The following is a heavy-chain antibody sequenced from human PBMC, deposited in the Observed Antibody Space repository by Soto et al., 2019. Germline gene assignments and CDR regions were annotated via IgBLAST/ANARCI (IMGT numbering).Heavy chain of an antibody. CDR3: GENKVKQYLGRGPFYI. CDR2: ITDTGDMT. D-gene: IGHD3-10*01. CDR1: GFTFSSYA. V-gene: IGHV3-23*01. J-gene: IGHJ3*02. Sequence: EVQLLESGGALVKSGGSLRLSCAASGFTFSSYAMTWVRQAPGKGLEWVSAITDTGDMTYYSDSVKGRFTISRDNSKNKVYLKMNRLRAEDQGVYFCGENKVKQYLGRGPFYIWGQGTMVTVSS.